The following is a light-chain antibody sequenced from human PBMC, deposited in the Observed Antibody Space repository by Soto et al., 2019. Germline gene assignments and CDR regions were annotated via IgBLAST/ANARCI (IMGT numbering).Light chain of an antibody. CDR2: GAS. CDR1: QSVSSNY. CDR3: QQDGTSPXT. Sequence: EIVLTQSPGTLSLSPGERATLSCRASQSVSSNYLAWYQQRPGQAPRLLIYGASSRATGIPDRFSGSGSGTDFTLTISRLEPEDFAVYYCQQDGTSPXTFGGGTKVDIK. J-gene: IGKJ4*01. V-gene: IGKV3-20*01.